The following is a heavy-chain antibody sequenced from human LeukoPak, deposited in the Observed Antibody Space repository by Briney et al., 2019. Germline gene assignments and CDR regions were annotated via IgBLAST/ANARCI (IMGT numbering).Heavy chain of an antibody. Sequence: SSETLSLTCTVSGGSISSYYWSWIRQPAGKGLEWIGRIYTSGSTNYNPSLKSRVTMSVDTSKNQFSLKLSSVTAADTAVYYCARVGVDTAMVYFDYWGQGTLVTVSS. V-gene: IGHV4-4*07. D-gene: IGHD5-18*01. CDR1: GGSISSYY. CDR2: IYTSGST. J-gene: IGHJ4*02. CDR3: ARVGVDTAMVYFDY.